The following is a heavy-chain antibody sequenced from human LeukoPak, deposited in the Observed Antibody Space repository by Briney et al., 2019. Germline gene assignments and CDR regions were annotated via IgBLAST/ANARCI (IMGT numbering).Heavy chain of an antibody. CDR3: AKDQQPGLRYFDWLFDLDY. J-gene: IGHJ4*02. V-gene: IGHV3-23*01. CDR1: GFTFSSYA. Sequence: PGGSLRLFCAASGFTFSSYAMSWVRQAPGKGLEWVSAISGSGCSTYYADSVKGRFTISRDNSKNTLYLQMNSLRAEDTAVYYCAKDQQPGLRYFDWLFDLDYWGQGTLVTVSS. D-gene: IGHD3-9*01. CDR2: ISGSGCST.